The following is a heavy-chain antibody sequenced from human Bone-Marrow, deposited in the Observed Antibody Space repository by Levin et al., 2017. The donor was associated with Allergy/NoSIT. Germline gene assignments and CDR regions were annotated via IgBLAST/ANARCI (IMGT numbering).Heavy chain of an antibody. V-gene: IGHV3-33*01. CDR2: IWYDGSNK. CDR1: GFNFKTYG. CDR3: AREMIPWTETGGYDS. J-gene: IGHJ4*02. Sequence: GGSLRLSCAASGFNFKTYGMHWVRQAPGKGLEWVAFIWYDGSNKYYGNSVKGRFTISRDNFQNALHLQMNSLRVEDTAVYYCAREMIPWTETGGYDSWGQGTLVTVSS. D-gene: IGHD2-8*02.